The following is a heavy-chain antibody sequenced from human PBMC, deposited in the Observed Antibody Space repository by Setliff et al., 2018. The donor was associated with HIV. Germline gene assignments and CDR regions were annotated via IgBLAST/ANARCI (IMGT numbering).Heavy chain of an antibody. CDR2: ISRSGSI. V-gene: IGHV3-48*02. CDR3: ARGRLYYYNRSVYQLGYHYYYMDV. Sequence: LSLTCAVYGDSFSEYNMNWVRQAPGKGLEWLSDISRSGSIHYADSVKGRFTISRDNAKTSLHLQMNSLRDEDTAVYYCARGRLYYYNRSVYQLGYHYYYMDVWGKGTTVTVSS. D-gene: IGHD3-22*01. J-gene: IGHJ6*03. CDR1: GDSFSEYN.